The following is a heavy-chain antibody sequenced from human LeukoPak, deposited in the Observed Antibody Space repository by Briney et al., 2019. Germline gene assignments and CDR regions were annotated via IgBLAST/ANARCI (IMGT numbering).Heavy chain of an antibody. J-gene: IGHJ5*02. CDR1: GYTFSTYG. CDR3: VRDCYHTNGHSYDCFDP. Sequence: ASVKVSCKASGYTFSTYGISWVRQAPGQGLEWMGWISGYNGMTRYAQNLQKVQGRVSMTTDTSTNTAYMEVRSLRSDDTAVYYCVRDCYHTNGHSYDCFDPWGQGTLVTVSS. V-gene: IGHV1-18*01. D-gene: IGHD2-8*01. CDR2: ISGYNGMT.